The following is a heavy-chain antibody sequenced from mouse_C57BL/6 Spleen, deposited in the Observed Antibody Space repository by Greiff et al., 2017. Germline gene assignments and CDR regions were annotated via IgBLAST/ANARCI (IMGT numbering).Heavy chain of an antibody. J-gene: IGHJ4*01. CDR2: IDPETGGT. CDR1: GYTFTDYE. D-gene: IGHD2-10*01. Sequence: VKLMESGAELVRPGASVTLSCKASGYTFTDYEMHWVKQTPVHGLEWIGAIDPETGGTAYNQKFKGKAILTADKSSSTAYMELRSLTSEDSAVYYCTTYHGGMDYWGQGTSVTVSS. CDR3: TTYHGGMDY. V-gene: IGHV1-15*01.